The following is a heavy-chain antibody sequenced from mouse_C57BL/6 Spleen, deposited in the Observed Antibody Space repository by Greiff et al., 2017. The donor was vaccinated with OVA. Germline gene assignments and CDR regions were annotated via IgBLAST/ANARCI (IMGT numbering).Heavy chain of an antibody. CDR3: ARGGTGTDFDY. V-gene: IGHV1-26*01. CDR1: GYTFTDYY. D-gene: IGHD4-1*01. J-gene: IGHJ2*01. CDR2: INPNNGGT. Sequence: EVQLQQSGPELVKPGASVKISCKASGYTFTDYYMNWVKQSHGKSLEWIGDINPNNGGTSYNQKFKGKATLTVDKSSSTAYMELRSLTSEDSAVYYCARGGTGTDFDYWGQGTTLTVSS.